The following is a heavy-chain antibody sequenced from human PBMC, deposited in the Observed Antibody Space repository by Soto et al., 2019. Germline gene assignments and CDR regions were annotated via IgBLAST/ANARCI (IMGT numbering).Heavy chain of an antibody. CDR1: GFTFSDYY. J-gene: IGHJ4*02. CDR3: AGRYYDILTGYSPEY. Sequence: PGGSLRLSCAASGFTFSDYYMSWIRQAPGKGLEWVSYISSSGSTIYHADSVKGRFTISRDNAKNSLYLQMNSLRAEDTAVYYCAGRYYDILTGYSPEYWGQGTLVTVSS. CDR2: ISSSGSTI. D-gene: IGHD3-9*01. V-gene: IGHV3-11*01.